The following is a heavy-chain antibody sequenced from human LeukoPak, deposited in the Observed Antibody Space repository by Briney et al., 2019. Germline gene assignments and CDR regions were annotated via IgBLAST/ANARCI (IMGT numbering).Heavy chain of an antibody. CDR3: AKSRGVAAAGTNWFDP. J-gene: IGHJ5*02. V-gene: IGHV3-23*01. Sequence: GGSLRLSCAASGFTFSSYAMSWVRQAPGKGLEWVSAISGSGGSTYYADSVKGRFTISRDNSKNTLYLQMNSLRAEDTAVYYCAKSRGVAAAGTNWFDPWGQGTLVTVSS. CDR2: ISGSGGST. D-gene: IGHD6-13*01. CDR1: GFTFSSYA.